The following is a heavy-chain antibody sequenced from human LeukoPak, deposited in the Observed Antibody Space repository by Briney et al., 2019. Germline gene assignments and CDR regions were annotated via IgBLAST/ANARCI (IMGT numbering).Heavy chain of an antibody. J-gene: IGHJ4*02. Sequence: GGSLRLSCAASGFTFGTYAMSWVRQAPGKGLEWVSAISTSGGNTYHADSVKGRFTISRENSKNTLFLQMNSLGAEDTAVYYCARQIGYCSGGTCYFDYWGQGTLVTVSS. V-gene: IGHV3-23*01. D-gene: IGHD2-15*01. CDR1: GFTFGTYA. CDR2: ISTSGGNT. CDR3: ARQIGYCSGGTCYFDY.